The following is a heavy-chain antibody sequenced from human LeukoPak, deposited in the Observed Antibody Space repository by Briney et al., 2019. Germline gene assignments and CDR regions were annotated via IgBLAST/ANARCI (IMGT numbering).Heavy chain of an antibody. D-gene: IGHD3-16*01. Sequence: ASVKVSCKASGYTFIDYYMHWVRQAPGQGLEWMGWINPKSGGTNYAQKFQGRVTMTRDTSINSVSMELSRLRSDDTAVYYCGRDRITEEGVHFDYWGQGTLVTVSS. V-gene: IGHV1-2*02. CDR2: INPKSGGT. CDR1: GYTFIDYY. J-gene: IGHJ4*02. CDR3: GRDRITEEGVHFDY.